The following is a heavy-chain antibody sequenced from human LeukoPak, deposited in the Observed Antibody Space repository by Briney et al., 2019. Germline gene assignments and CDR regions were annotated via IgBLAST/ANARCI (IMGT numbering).Heavy chain of an antibody. CDR1: GFTFSSYG. CDR2: IRYDGSNK. J-gene: IGHJ4*02. Sequence: QPGGSLRLSCAASGFTFSSYGMHWVRQAPGKGLEWVAFIRYDGSNKYYADSVKGRFTISRDNSKNTLYLQMNSLRAEDTAVYYCVKLVGVGELFWGHFLEDFWGQGTLVTVSS. V-gene: IGHV3-30*02. CDR3: VKLVGVGELFWGHFLEDF. D-gene: IGHD3-10*01.